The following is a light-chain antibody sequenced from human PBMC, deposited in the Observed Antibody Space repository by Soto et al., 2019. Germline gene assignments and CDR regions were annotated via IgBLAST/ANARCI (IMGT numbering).Light chain of an antibody. V-gene: IGKV3-20*01. J-gene: IGKJ4*01. CDR1: QSVRSNY. CDR2: DAS. Sequence: PGETATLSCRASQSVRSNYLAWYQQKPGQAPRFLIYDASSRAPGIPDRFSGSGSGTDFTLTISRLELEDFAVYYCQQYGSSPLTFGGGTKVDIK. CDR3: QQYGSSPLT.